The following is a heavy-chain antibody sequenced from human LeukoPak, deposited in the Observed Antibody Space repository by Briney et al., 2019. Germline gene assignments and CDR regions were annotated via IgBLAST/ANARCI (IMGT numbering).Heavy chain of an antibody. CDR2: ISGSGGST. CDR1: GFTFSSYA. CDR3: AKEGYSSGWPPKSDY. D-gene: IGHD6-19*01. V-gene: IGHV3-23*01. Sequence: PRGSLRLSCAASGFTFSSYAMSWVRQAPGKGLEWVSAISGSGGSTYYADSVRGRFTISRDNSKNTLYLQMNSLRAEDTAVYYCAKEGYSSGWPPKSDYWGQGTLVTVSS. J-gene: IGHJ4*02.